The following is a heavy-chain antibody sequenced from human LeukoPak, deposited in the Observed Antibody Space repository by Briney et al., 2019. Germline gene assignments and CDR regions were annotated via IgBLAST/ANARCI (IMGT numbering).Heavy chain of an antibody. CDR2: IIPLFNTP. J-gene: IGHJ5*02. D-gene: IGHD2-15*01. CDR1: GGTFSSYS. CDR3: TRAGIPGYCGAATCSNWLHP. V-gene: IGHV1-69*06. Sequence: GASVKVSCKDSGGTFSSYSINWVRQAPRQGLEWMGGIIPLFNTPNYAQKFQGRVSITADTSTNTTYMELSSLTSEDTAVYYCTRAGIPGYCGAATCSNWLHPWGQGTLVPVSS.